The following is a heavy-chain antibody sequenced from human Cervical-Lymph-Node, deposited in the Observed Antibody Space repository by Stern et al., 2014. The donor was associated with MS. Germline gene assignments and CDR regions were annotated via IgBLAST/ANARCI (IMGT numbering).Heavy chain of an antibody. D-gene: IGHD4-17*01. CDR2: ISGHNGVT. CDR3: ARDRANYGVFDY. J-gene: IGHJ4*02. Sequence: QVQLGQSGGGVKKPGASVKVSCKTSGYTFTDYGVTWVRLAPGQGLEWMGWISGHNGVTNDARKFQDRVTITTDTSTNTAYLELRSLRADDTAIYYCARDRANYGVFDYWGQGSRVTVSA. CDR1: GYTFTDYG. V-gene: IGHV1-18*01.